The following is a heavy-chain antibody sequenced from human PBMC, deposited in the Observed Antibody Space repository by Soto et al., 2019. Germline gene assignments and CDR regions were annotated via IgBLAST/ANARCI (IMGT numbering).Heavy chain of an antibody. Sequence: ASVKVSCKSSGYPFTNYGITRVRQAPGQGLEWKGWISPYNGNTNYGQTLQGRVTLTTDPSTSTVFMELSSLRSVDTAVYYCARDLGGWPDYWGQGTLVTVSS. CDR2: ISPYNGNT. J-gene: IGHJ4*02. CDR1: GYPFTNYG. CDR3: ARDLGGWPDY. D-gene: IGHD2-15*01. V-gene: IGHV1-18*01.